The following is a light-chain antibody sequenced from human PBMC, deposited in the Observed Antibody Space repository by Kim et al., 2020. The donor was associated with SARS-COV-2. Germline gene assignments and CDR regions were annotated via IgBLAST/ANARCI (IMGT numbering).Light chain of an antibody. Sequence: IQLTQSPSSLSASVGDRVTITCRASRGIGTYLAWYQQKPGKAPKLLIYAASTLQSGVPSRFSDSGSGTDFTLTISSLQSEDFATYYCQELNTYPRTFGQGTKVDIK. V-gene: IGKV1-9*01. CDR3: QELNTYPRT. CDR1: RGIGTY. CDR2: AAS. J-gene: IGKJ1*01.